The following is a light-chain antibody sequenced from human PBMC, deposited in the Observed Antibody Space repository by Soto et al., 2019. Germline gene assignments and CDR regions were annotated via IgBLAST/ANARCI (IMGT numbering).Light chain of an antibody. CDR1: QSISSW. CDR3: QQYNSYWWT. V-gene: IGKV1-5*01. CDR2: DAS. J-gene: IGKJ1*01. Sequence: DIQMTQSPSTLSASVGDRVTITCRASQSISSWLAWYQQKPGKAPKLLIYDASSLESGVPSRFSGSGSGTEFTLTSSSLQPDDFATYYCQQYNSYWWTFGQGTKVEI.